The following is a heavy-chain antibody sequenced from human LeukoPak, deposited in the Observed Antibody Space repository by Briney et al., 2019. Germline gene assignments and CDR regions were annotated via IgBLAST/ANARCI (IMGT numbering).Heavy chain of an antibody. D-gene: IGHD4-17*01. J-gene: IGHJ4*02. CDR1: GSMYNYY. CDR3: ARHETVTLPFDY. Sequence: SETLSLTCTVSGSMYNYYWSWIRQPPGKGLEWIGYIHYNGITNYSPSLKSRVTMSLDTSKNQVSLTLNSVSAADTAVYYCARHETVTLPFDYWGQGTLVTVSS. V-gene: IGHV4-59*08. CDR2: IHYNGIT.